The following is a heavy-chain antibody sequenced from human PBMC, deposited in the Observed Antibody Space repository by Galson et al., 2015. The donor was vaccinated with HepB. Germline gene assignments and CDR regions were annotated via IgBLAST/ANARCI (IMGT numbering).Heavy chain of an antibody. D-gene: IGHD2-15*01. CDR3: ARDRRVDVVVAATLDY. CDR1: GFSFSSYA. V-gene: IGHV3-30*04. Sequence: SLRLSCAASGFSFSSYAIHWVRRAPGKGLEWVAVISHDGNKKCYADSVRGRFTISRDNSKNTIYIEMNRLSAEDTATYYCARDRRVDVVVAATLDYWGQGTLLTVSS. J-gene: IGHJ4*02. CDR2: ISHDGNKK.